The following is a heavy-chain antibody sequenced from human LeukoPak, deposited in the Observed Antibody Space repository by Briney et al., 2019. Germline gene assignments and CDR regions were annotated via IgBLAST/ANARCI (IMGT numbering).Heavy chain of an antibody. J-gene: IGHJ3*02. CDR1: GFTFSSYA. CDR2: VSGSGGST. CDR3: AKSMGGWYAFDI. D-gene: IGHD2-15*01. V-gene: IGHV3-23*01. Sequence: PGGSLRLSCAASGFTFSSYAMNWVRQAPGKGLEWVSGVSGSGGSTYYADSVKGRFTISRDNSKNTVYLQMNTLRAEDTAVYHCAKSMGGWYAFDIWGQGTMVTVSS.